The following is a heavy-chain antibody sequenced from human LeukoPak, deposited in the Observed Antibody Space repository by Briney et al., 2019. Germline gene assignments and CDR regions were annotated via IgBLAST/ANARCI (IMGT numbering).Heavy chain of an antibody. Sequence: PGGSLRLSCAASGFTFSDYYMSWIRQAPGKGLEWVSYISSSSSYTNYADSVKGRFTISRDNAKNSLYLQMNSLRAEDTAVYYCARGDTYGSGSYWYWGQGTLVTVSS. J-gene: IGHJ4*02. CDR3: ARGDTYGSGSYWY. CDR2: ISSSSSYT. D-gene: IGHD3-10*01. CDR1: GFTFSDYY. V-gene: IGHV3-11*06.